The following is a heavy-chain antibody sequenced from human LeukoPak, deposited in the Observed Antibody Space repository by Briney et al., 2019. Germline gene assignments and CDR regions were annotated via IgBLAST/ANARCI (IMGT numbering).Heavy chain of an antibody. CDR1: GGSISSSSYY. D-gene: IGHD3-3*01. J-gene: IGHJ5*02. CDR3: GRTIFGVVIKSWFDP. Sequence: SETLSLTCTVSGGSISSSSYYWGWIRQPPGKGLELFGYIYYSGSTYYNPSLKSRVTIPVDTSKNQFSLKLSSVTDADTAVYYCGRTIFGVVIKSWFDPWGQGTLVTVSS. CDR2: IYYSGST. V-gene: IGHV4-30-4*08.